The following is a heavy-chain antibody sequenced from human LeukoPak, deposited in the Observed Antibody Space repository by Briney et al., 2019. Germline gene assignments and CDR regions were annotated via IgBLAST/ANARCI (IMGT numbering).Heavy chain of an antibody. J-gene: IGHJ4*02. Sequence: PGGSLRLSCAASGFTFSYNWMHWVRQAPGKGLVWVSRISSDGRTTHYADSVKGRFTTSGDSAKNTLFLQMNDLRAEDTAVYYCLGYYSGSPNWGQGTLVTVSS. CDR3: LGYYSGSPN. V-gene: IGHV3-74*01. CDR2: ISSDGRTT. CDR1: GFTFSYNW. D-gene: IGHD3-10*01.